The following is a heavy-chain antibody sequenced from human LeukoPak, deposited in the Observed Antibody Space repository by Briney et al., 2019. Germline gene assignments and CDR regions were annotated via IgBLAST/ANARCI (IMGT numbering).Heavy chain of an antibody. Sequence: KPSETLSLTCAVYGGSFSGYYWSWIRQPPGKGLEWIGEINHSGSTNYNPSLKSRVTISVDTSKNQFSLKLSSVTAADTAVYYCARDRAGAFDIWGQGTMVTVSS. CDR1: GGSFSGYY. CDR2: INHSGST. J-gene: IGHJ3*02. CDR3: ARDRAGAFDI. V-gene: IGHV4-34*01. D-gene: IGHD3-10*01.